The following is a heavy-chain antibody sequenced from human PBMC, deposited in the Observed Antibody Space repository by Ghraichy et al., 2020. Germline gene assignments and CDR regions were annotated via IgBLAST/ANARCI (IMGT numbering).Heavy chain of an antibody. CDR2: INTNTENP. V-gene: IGHV7-4-1*02. D-gene: IGHD3-3*01. CDR3: ARFESRTIFGVVFSTGFDS. J-gene: IGHJ4*02. Sequence: ASVKVSCKASGYTFTSYTINWVRQAPGQGLEWMGWINTNTENPTYAQGFTGRFVFSLDTSVSTAYLQISSLKAEDTAVYYCARFESRTIFGVVFSTGFDSWGQGTRVTVSS. CDR1: GYTFTSYT.